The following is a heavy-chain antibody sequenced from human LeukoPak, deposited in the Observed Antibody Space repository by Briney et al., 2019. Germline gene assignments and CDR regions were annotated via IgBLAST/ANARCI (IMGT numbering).Heavy chain of an antibody. D-gene: IGHD6-13*01. CDR3: AKILLSSSWYYFDY. Sequence: GRSLRLSCAASGFTFSTYGMHWVRQAPGKGLEWVAVIWYDGSEKYYADSVEGRFTISRDNSKNTLYLQMNSLRAEDTALYYCAKILLSSSWYYFDYWGQGTLVTVSS. V-gene: IGHV3-33*06. CDR2: IWYDGSEK. J-gene: IGHJ4*02. CDR1: GFTFSTYG.